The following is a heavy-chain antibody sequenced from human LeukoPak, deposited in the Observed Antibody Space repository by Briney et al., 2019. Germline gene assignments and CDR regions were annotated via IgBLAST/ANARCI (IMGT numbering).Heavy chain of an antibody. CDR1: RFTFSSYW. Sequence: GGSLRLSCAASRFTFSSYWMSWVRQAPWKGLEWVANIKQDGSEKYYVDSVKGRFTISRDNAKNSLYLQMNSLRAEDTAVYYCARSYCSGGSCYFHRGFDYWGQGTLVTVSS. D-gene: IGHD2-15*01. CDR2: IKQDGSEK. J-gene: IGHJ4*02. V-gene: IGHV3-7*01. CDR3: ARSYCSGGSCYFHRGFDY.